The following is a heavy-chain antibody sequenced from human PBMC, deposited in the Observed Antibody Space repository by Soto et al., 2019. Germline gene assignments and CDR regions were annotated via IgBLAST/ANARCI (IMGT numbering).Heavy chain of an antibody. CDR3: TTVGTVNYYYYCMDV. V-gene: IGHV3-15*01. CDR1: GFTFSNAW. CDR2: IKSKTDGGTT. Sequence: GGSLRLSCAASGFTFSNAWMSWVRQAPGKGLEWVGRIKSKTDGGTTDYAAPVKGRFTISRDDSKNTLYLQMNSLKTEDTAAYYCTTVGTVNYYYYCMDVWGQGTTVTVSS. J-gene: IGHJ6*02. D-gene: IGHD4-4*01.